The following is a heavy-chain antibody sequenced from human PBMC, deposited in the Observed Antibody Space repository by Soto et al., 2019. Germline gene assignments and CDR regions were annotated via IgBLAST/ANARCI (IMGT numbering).Heavy chain of an antibody. J-gene: IGHJ6*02. CDR1: GYSFTSYW. Sequence: EVQLVQSGAEVKKPGESLQISCKGSGYSFTSYWIGWVRQMPGKGLEWMGIIYPGDSDTRYSPSFQGQVTISADKSISTAYLQWSSLKASDTAMYYCARHGITMVRGVLYGMDVWGQGTTVTVSS. CDR2: IYPGDSDT. CDR3: ARHGITMVRGVLYGMDV. V-gene: IGHV5-51*01. D-gene: IGHD3-10*01.